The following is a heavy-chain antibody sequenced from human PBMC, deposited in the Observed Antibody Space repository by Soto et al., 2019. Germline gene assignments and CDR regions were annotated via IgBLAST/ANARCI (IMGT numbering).Heavy chain of an antibody. CDR1: GGSISSYY. CDR3: AGIWGWFGDY. V-gene: IGHV4-59*08. Sequence: QVQLQESGPGLVKPSETLSLTCTVSGGSISSYYWSWIRQPPGKGLEWIGYIYYSGSTNYNPSLKTRVYLSVETAQNQFSPKLSFVTAAEPGVYYCAGIWGWFGDYWGQGTLVTVSS. CDR2: IYYSGST. D-gene: IGHD3-10*01. J-gene: IGHJ4*02.